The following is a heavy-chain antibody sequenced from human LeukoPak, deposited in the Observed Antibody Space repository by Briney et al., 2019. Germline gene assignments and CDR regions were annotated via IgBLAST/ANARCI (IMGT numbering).Heavy chain of an antibody. Sequence: GASVTVSCKASGYTFTGYYMHWVRQAPGQGLEWMGWINPNSGGTNYAQKFQGWVTMTRDTSISTAYMELSRLRSDDTAVYYCARDTYYYGSGSYPYYYYGMDVWGQGTTVTVSS. CDR1: GYTFTGYY. V-gene: IGHV1-2*04. J-gene: IGHJ6*02. D-gene: IGHD3-10*01. CDR3: ARDTYYYGSGSYPYYYYGMDV. CDR2: INPNSGGT.